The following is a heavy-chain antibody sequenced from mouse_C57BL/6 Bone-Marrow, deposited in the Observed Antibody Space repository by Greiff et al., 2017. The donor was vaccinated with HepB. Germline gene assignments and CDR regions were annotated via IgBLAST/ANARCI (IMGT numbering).Heavy chain of an antibody. CDR3: ARRGYGRSY. V-gene: IGHV1-50*01. CDR2: IDPSDSYT. D-gene: IGHD1-1*01. J-gene: IGHJ3*01. CDR1: GYTFTSYW. Sequence: QVQLQQPGAELVKPGASVKLSCKASGYTFTSYWMQWVKQRPGQGLEWIGEIDPSDSYTNYNQKFKGKATLTVDTSSSTAYMQLSSLTSEDSAVYYCARRGYGRSYWGQGTLVTVSA.